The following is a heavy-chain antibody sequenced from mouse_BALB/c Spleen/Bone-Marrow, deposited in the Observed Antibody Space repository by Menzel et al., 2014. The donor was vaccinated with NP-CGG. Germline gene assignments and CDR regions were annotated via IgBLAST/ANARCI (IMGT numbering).Heavy chain of an antibody. J-gene: IGHJ2*01. CDR3: ALYYDYDVGY. CDR1: GFNIKDTY. V-gene: IGHV14-3*02. D-gene: IGHD2-4*01. Sequence: EVQLKESGAELVKPGASVKLSCTASGFNIKDTYMHWVKQRPAQGLEWIGRIDPANGNTKYDPKFQGKATITADTSSNTAYLQLSSLTSEDTAVYYCALYYDYDVGYWGQGTPLTVSS. CDR2: IDPANGNT.